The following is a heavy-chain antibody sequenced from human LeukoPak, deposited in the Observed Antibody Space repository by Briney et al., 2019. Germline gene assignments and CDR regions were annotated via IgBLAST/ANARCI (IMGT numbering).Heavy chain of an antibody. J-gene: IGHJ6*02. Sequence: SVKVSCKASGGTFSSYAISWVRQAPGQGLEWMGGIIPILGTANYAQKFQGRVTITADESTSTAYMELSSLRSEDTAVYYCARRPGQLGDYYYYGMDVWGQGTTVTVSS. CDR3: ARRPGQLGDYYYYGMDV. V-gene: IGHV1-69*13. D-gene: IGHD6-6*01. CDR1: GGTFSSYA. CDR2: IIPILGTA.